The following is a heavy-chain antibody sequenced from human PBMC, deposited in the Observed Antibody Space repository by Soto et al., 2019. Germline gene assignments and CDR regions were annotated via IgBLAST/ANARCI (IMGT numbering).Heavy chain of an antibody. D-gene: IGHD3-22*01. V-gene: IGHV3-48*02. J-gene: IGHJ4*02. CDR2: ISSSSSTI. CDR3: ARDVHYYDSSGYYFDY. CDR1: GFTFSSYS. Sequence: EVQLVESGGGLVQPGGSLRLSCAASGFTFSSYSMNWVRQAPGKGLEWVSYISSSSSTIYYADSVKGRFTISRDNAKNSLYLQMNSLRDEDTAVYYCARDVHYYDSSGYYFDYWGQGTLVTVSS.